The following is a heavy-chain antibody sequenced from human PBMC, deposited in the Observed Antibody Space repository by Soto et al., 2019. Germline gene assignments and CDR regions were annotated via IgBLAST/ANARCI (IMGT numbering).Heavy chain of an antibody. CDR2: VNPSGGHT. V-gene: IGHV1-46*01. J-gene: IGHJ4*02. CDR1: GDTFTDYY. CDR3: ARGGHVVVVTAALDY. Sequence: QVQLMQSGAEVKKPGASVKVSCKASGDTFTDYYIHGVRQAPGQGLEWMGTVNPSGGHTTYAQHFLGRVTKTRDTSTSTLYMELTSLTSDDTAIYYCARGGHVVVVTAALDYWGQGTLVTVSS. D-gene: IGHD2-21*02.